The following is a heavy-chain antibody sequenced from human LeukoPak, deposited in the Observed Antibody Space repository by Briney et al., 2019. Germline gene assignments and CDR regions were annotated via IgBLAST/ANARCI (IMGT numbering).Heavy chain of an antibody. V-gene: IGHV5-51*01. D-gene: IGHD2-21*01. Sequence: GESLKISCKGSGYSFSIYWIAWVRQMPGKGLEWMGIIYPGGSDIRYSPSFQGQVTMSVDRSISTAYLQWSSLKASDTAMYYCARRAYCGGECYSNGMDVWGQGTTVTVSS. CDR2: IYPGGSDI. CDR1: GYSFSIYW. CDR3: ARRAYCGGECYSNGMDV. J-gene: IGHJ6*02.